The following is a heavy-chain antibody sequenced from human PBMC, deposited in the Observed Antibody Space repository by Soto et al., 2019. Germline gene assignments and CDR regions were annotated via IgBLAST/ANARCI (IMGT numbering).Heavy chain of an antibody. D-gene: IGHD1-1*01. CDR3: ARGRYGDY. Sequence: QVHLVQSGAEVKKPGASVKVSCKASGYTFTSYGITWVRQAPGQGLEWMGWISAHNGNTDYAQKLQGRVIVTRDTSTSTASMELRGLRSDDTAVDYCARGRYGDYWGQGALVTGSS. V-gene: IGHV1-18*01. CDR1: GYTFTSYG. CDR2: ISAHNGNT. J-gene: IGHJ4*02.